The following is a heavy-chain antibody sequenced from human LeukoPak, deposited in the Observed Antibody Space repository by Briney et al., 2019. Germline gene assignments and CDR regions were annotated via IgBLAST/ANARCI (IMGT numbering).Heavy chain of an antibody. Sequence: GGSLRLSCSASGFTFDDYGMSRVPQAPGRGLEWVSGINWNGGNSGYADSVKVRFTISRDNAKNSLSLQMNSLRAEDTAFYYCARRMGAYYYMDVWGTGTTVTVSS. V-gene: IGHV3-20*04. CDR3: ARRMGAYYYMDV. D-gene: IGHD3-16*01. CDR2: INWNGGNS. J-gene: IGHJ6*03. CDR1: GFTFDDYG.